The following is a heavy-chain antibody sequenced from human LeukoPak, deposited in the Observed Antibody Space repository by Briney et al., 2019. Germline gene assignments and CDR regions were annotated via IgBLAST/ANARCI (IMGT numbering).Heavy chain of an antibody. Sequence: KPSETLSLTCTVYGGSFRAYYWSWIRQPPGKGLEWIGEINYDGSTSYNPSLKSRVTISVDTSKKQAFLKLRSVTAADTAMYYCARGLNIEYFFDYWGQGSLVTVSS. CDR3: ARGLNIEYFFDY. CDR2: INYDGST. CDR1: GGSFRAYY. D-gene: IGHD5-12*01. J-gene: IGHJ4*02. V-gene: IGHV4-34*01.